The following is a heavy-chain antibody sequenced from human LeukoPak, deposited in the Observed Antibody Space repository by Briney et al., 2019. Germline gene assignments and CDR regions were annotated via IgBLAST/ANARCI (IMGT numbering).Heavy chain of an antibody. CDR2: INQDGSEK. J-gene: IGHJ4*02. V-gene: IGHV3-7*01. CDR1: GFTFSSYW. CDR3: ARMYYFDY. Sequence: GGSLRLSCAASGFTFSSYWMSWVRQAPGRGLEWVANINQDGSEKNNVDSVKGQFTISRDNAKNSLYLQMNSLTAEDTAIYYCARMYYFDYWGQGTLVTVSS.